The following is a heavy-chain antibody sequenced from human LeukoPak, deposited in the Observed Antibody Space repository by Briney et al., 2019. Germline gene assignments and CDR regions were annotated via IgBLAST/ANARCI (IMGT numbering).Heavy chain of an antibody. J-gene: IGHJ4*02. CDR3: TTYSSGHY. Sequence: GGSLRLSCAASGFTFSVSDMHWVRQASGKGLEWVGRIGVKTNSYATAYAAALQGRFTISRDDSKSTAYLQMNSLTTEDTAVYYCTTYSSGHYWGQGTLVTVSS. CDR2: IGVKTNSYAT. V-gene: IGHV3-73*01. CDR1: GFTFSVSD. D-gene: IGHD6-19*01.